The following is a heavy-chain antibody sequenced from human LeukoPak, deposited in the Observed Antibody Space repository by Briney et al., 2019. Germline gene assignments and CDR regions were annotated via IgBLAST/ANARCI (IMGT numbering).Heavy chain of an antibody. Sequence: GGSLRLSCAASGFAFNTYSMNWVRQAPGKGLEWAAVISSDGNTKYYADSVKGRFTISRDNSNNTLYLQMNSLRADDTAIYYCARRRIVGSTDDAFDIWGQGTMVTLSS. CDR3: ARRRIVGSTDDAFDI. CDR2: ISSDGNTK. D-gene: IGHD1-26*01. CDR1: GFAFNTYS. J-gene: IGHJ3*02. V-gene: IGHV3-30*03.